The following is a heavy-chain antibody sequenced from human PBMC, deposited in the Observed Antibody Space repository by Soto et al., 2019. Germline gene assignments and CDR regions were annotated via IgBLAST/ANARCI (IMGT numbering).Heavy chain of an antibody. V-gene: IGHV3-21*02. CDR1: GFPFSSYA. Sequence: EVQLVESGGGLVEPGGSLRLSCEASGFPFSSYAMNWVRQAPGKGLVWVSSISTSSGYIYFADSLRGRFTVSRDNAQNSLYLQMNSLTAEDTAVYYYARAPASYCGGDCFSMDYWGQGTLVIVSS. D-gene: IGHD2-21*02. CDR3: ARAPASYCGGDCFSMDY. J-gene: IGHJ4*02. CDR2: ISTSSGYI.